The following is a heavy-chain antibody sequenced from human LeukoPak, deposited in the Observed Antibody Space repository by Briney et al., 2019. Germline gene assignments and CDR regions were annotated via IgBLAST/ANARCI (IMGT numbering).Heavy chain of an antibody. Sequence: ASVKVSCKASGYTFTGYYMHWVRQAPGQRLEWMGWINPNSGGTNYAQKFQGRVTMTRDTSISTAYMELSRLRSDDTAVYYCARASGAYFITGTTGESGPFDYWGQGTLVTVSS. CDR2: INPNSGGT. CDR3: ARASGAYFITGTTGESGPFDY. CDR1: GYTFTGYY. J-gene: IGHJ4*02. D-gene: IGHD1-20*01. V-gene: IGHV1-2*02.